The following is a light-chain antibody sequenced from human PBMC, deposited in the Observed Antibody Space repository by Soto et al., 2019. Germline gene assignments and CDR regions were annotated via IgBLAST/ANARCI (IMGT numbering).Light chain of an antibody. V-gene: IGKV3-15*01. J-gene: IGKJ5*01. CDR3: QQYNNWPPRVT. CDR2: GAS. CDR1: QSVSNN. Sequence: EIVITQSPATLSVSPGERATLSCRASQSVSNNLAWYQQAPGQAPRLLIYGASTRATGIPARFSGSGSGTEFTLTITSLQSEDFAVYYCQQYNNWPPRVTFGQGTRLEIK.